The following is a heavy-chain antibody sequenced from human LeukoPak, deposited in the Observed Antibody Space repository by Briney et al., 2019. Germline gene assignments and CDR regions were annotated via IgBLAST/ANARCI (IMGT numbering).Heavy chain of an antibody. CDR3: AKERGGYFYGQFDY. J-gene: IGHJ4*02. Sequence: GGSLRLSCAASGFTFRSYVMSWVRQAPGKGLEWVSGISGSGGSTYYADSVKGRFTISRDNSKDTLYLQMNSLRAEDTAVYYCAKERGGYFYGQFDYWGQGTLVTVSS. CDR2: ISGSGGST. V-gene: IGHV3-23*01. CDR1: GFTFRSYV. D-gene: IGHD5-18*01.